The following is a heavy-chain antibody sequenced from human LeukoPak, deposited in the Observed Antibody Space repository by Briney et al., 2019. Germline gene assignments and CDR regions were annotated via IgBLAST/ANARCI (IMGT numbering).Heavy chain of an antibody. CDR2: ISGGGGSI. J-gene: IGHJ4*02. CDR1: GFTFSSYA. V-gene: IGHV3-23*01. CDR3: ARYRSVTTGKRFFDY. D-gene: IGHD4-17*01. Sequence: GGSLRLSCVASGFTFSSYAMSWVRQAPGKGLEWVSGISGGGGSIHYADSVKGRFTISRDNSMNTLYLQMNSLRAEDTAVYYCARYRSVTTGKRFFDYWGQGALVTVSS.